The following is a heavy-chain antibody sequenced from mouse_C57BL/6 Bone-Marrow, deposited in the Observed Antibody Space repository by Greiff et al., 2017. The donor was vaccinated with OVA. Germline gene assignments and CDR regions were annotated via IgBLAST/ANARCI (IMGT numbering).Heavy chain of an antibody. D-gene: IGHD1-1*01. V-gene: IGHV5-9*01. Sequence: EVKLMESGGGLVKPGGSLKLSCAASGFTFSSYTMSWVRQTPEKRLEWVATISGGGGNTYYPDSVKGRFTISRDNAKNTRYLQMSSLRYEDTALYYGARHGSRRYDAMDYWGQGTSVTVSS. CDR1: GFTFSSYT. CDR2: ISGGGGNT. J-gene: IGHJ4*01. CDR3: ARHGSRRYDAMDY.